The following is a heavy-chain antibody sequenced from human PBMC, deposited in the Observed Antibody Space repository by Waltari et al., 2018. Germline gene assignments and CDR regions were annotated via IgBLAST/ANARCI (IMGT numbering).Heavy chain of an antibody. V-gene: IGHV4-59*08. CDR3: ARHGEITMILREDWFDP. CDR2: IYYSGST. Sequence: QVQLQESGPGLVKPSETLSLTCTVSGGSISSYSWSWLRQPPGKGLEWIGYIYYSGSTNNNPTRKRRVTISVDTSKNQFSLKLRSVTAADTGVYYWARHGEITMILREDWFDPWGQGTLVTVSS. J-gene: IGHJ5*02. D-gene: IGHD3-22*01. CDR1: GGSISSYS.